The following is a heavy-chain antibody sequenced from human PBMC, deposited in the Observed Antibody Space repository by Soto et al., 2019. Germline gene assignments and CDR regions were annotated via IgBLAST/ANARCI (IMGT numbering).Heavy chain of an antibody. CDR1: GYTFIRYG. J-gene: IGHJ5*02. CDR3: AREGETSPSMAWGVIIVQPDH. CDR2: ISGYTADT. V-gene: IGHV1-18*01. Sequence: QIQLVQSAPEVKKPGASVKVSCKVSGYTFIRYGITWVRQAPGQGVEWMGWISGYTADTQTAQKFQGRVTMTKDTSTSTAYMELRSLTSDDTAVYYCAREGETSPSMAWGVIIVQPDHGGQGTLVTVSS. D-gene: IGHD3-10*01.